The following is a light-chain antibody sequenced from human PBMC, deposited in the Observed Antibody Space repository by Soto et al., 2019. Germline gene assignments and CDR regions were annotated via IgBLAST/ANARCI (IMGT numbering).Light chain of an antibody. CDR2: EVS. CDR3: YSYAGAVA. V-gene: IGLV2-23*02. CDR1: SGDVGTYNP. J-gene: IGLJ2*01. Sequence: QSALTQPASVSGSPGQSITISCTGTSGDVGTYNPVSWYQHHPGKAPKLMIYEVSNRPSGVSHRFSGSQSGNTASLTISGXXXXXEADYYCYSYAGAVAFGGGTKLTV.